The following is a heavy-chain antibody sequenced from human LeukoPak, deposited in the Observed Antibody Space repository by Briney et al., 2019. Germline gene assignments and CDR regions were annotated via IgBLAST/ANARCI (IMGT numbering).Heavy chain of an antibody. CDR1: GYTFTSYG. CDR3: ARGSGRGLIVVVIDAFDI. D-gene: IGHD3-22*01. Sequence: GASVKVSCKASGYTFTSYGISWVRQAPGQGLEWMGWISAYNGNTNYAQKLQGRVTMTTDTSTSTAYMELRSLRSDDTAVYYCARGSGRGLIVVVIDAFDIWGQGTMVTVSS. J-gene: IGHJ3*02. V-gene: IGHV1-18*01. CDR2: ISAYNGNT.